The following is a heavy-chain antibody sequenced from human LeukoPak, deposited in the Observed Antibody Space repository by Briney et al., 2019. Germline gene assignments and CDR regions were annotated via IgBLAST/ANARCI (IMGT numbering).Heavy chain of an antibody. J-gene: IGHJ5*02. Sequence: GGSLRLSCAASGFTFSSFGMHWVRQAPGKGLEWVAVIWYDASDRYYADSVKGRFTISRDNAKNSLYLQMNSLRAEDTAVYYCARTGYCSGGSCYGWFDPWGQGTLVTVSS. CDR1: GFTFSSFG. V-gene: IGHV3-33*01. D-gene: IGHD2-15*01. CDR2: IWYDASDR. CDR3: ARTGYCSGGSCYGWFDP.